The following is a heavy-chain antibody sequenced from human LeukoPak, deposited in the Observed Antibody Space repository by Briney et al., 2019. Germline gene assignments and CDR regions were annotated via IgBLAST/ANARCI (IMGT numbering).Heavy chain of an antibody. CDR1: GGSISSYY. D-gene: IGHD3-22*01. Sequence: SETLSLTCTVSGGSISSYYWSWVRQPPGKGLEWIGFVYYTGSTNYSPSLKSRVTISVDTSKSQFSLKLRSVTAADTAVYYCARVTGYMIEDYFDYWGQGTLVTVSS. V-gene: IGHV4-59*01. CDR2: VYYTGST. CDR3: ARVTGYMIEDYFDY. J-gene: IGHJ4*02.